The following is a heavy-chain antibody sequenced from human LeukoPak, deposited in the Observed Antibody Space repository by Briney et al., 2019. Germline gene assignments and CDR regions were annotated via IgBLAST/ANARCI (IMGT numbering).Heavy chain of an antibody. CDR2: INQDGSEQ. CDR3: ARASIVATIAFDY. CDR1: GITFSSYW. J-gene: IGHJ4*02. V-gene: IGHV3-7*02. Sequence: GGSLRLSCAASGITFSSYWMNWVRQAPGKGLEWLANINQDGSEQDYVDSVRGRFTISRDNAQNSLFLQMNSLRAEDTAVYYCARASIVATIAFDYWGQGTLVTVSS. D-gene: IGHD5-12*01.